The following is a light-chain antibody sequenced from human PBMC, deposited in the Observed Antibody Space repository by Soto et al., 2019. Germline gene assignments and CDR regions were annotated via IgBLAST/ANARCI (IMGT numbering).Light chain of an antibody. CDR3: QEYNNWHPIT. CDR2: GAS. J-gene: IGKJ4*01. CDR1: QSISSK. Sequence: EIVMTQSPATLSVSPGERATLSCRASQSISSKLAWYQQKPGQAPRLLIYGASTRATGNPVRFSGSGSGTEFTLTITSLQSEDFAVYYCQEYNNWHPITFGGGTKVEIK. V-gene: IGKV3-15*01.